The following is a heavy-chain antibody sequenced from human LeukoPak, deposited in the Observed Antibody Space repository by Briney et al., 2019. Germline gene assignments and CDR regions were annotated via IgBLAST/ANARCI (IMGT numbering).Heavy chain of an antibody. D-gene: IGHD5-18*01. CDR3: AREGYSYGLDY. J-gene: IGHJ4*02. Sequence: GGSLRLSCAASGFTVSSNYMSWVRQAPGKGLEWVSVIYSGGSTYYADSVKGRFTISRDNSKNTLYLQINSLRAEDTAVYYCAREGYSYGLDYWGQGTLVTVSS. V-gene: IGHV3-53*01. CDR1: GFTVSSNY. CDR2: IYSGGST.